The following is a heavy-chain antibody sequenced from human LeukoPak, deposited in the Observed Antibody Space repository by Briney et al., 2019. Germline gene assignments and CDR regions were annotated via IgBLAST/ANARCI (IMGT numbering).Heavy chain of an antibody. CDR3: ARVVDTSMIGDAFDI. CDR2: IYYSGTT. V-gene: IGHV4-59*01. J-gene: IGHJ3*02. CDR1: GGSISTYY. Sequence: SETLSLTCTVSGGSISTYYWSWIRQPPGKGLEWIGYIYYSGTTKYNPSLNSRVTISVDTSKNQFSLKLSSVTAADTAVYYCARVVDTSMIGDAFDIWGQGTMVTVSS. D-gene: IGHD5-18*01.